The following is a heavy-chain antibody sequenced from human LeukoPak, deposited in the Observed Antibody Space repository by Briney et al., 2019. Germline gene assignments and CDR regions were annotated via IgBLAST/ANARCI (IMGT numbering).Heavy chain of an antibody. Sequence: KSGGSLRLSCAASGFTFSDYYMSWIRQAPGKGLEWVSYISSSGSTIYYADSVKGRFTISRDNAKNSLYLQMNSLRAEDTAVYYCARDWRIWYDDFWSGYPGAFKDLNYYYYYGMDVWGQGTTVTVSS. J-gene: IGHJ6*02. CDR1: GFTFSDYY. D-gene: IGHD3-3*01. CDR2: ISSSGSTI. V-gene: IGHV3-11*01. CDR3: ARDWRIWYDDFWSGYPGAFKDLNYYYYYGMDV.